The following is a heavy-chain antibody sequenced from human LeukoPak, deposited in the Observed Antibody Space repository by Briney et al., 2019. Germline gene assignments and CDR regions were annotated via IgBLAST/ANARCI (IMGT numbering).Heavy chain of an antibody. CDR3: ARRWNYGRNYYIDA. CDR1: GGSFSNYY. J-gene: IGHJ6*03. D-gene: IGHD1-7*01. V-gene: IGHV4-34*01. Sequence: PSETLSLTCAVYGGSFSNYYWSWIRQPPGKGLEWIGEINDSGTINYNPSLMSRVTISVDKSKNQFSLKLSSVTAADTAVYYCARRWNYGRNYYIDAWGKGATVSVSS. CDR2: INDSGTI.